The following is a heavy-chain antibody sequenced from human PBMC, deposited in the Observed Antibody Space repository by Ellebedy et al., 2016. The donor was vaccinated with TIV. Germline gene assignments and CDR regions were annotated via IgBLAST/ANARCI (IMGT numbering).Heavy chain of an antibody. CDR2: IFSNDEK. V-gene: IGHV2-26*01. J-gene: IGHJ6*02. Sequence: SGPTLVXPTATLTLTCTVSGFSLSNARMGVSWIRQPPGKALEWLAHIFSNDEKSYSTSLKSRPTISKDTSKSQVVLTMTNMDPVDTATYYCARMETVTTTVWVYYYGMDVWGQGTTVTVSS. CDR3: ARMETVTTTVWVYYYGMDV. CDR1: GFSLSNARMG. D-gene: IGHD4-17*01.